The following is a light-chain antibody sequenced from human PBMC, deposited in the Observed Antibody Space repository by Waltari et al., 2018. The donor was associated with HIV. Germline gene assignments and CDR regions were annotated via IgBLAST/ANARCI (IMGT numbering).Light chain of an antibody. J-gene: IGLJ2*01. Sequence: QAGLTQPPSVSKGLRQTATLTCTGNNNDVGNEGAAWFQLHQGRPPKLLSYMSNNRPSGISERFSASRSGNTASLTITGLQPEDEADYYCSAWDSSLSAVVFGGGTKLTVL. V-gene: IGLV10-54*04. CDR3: SAWDSSLSAVV. CDR1: NNDVGNEG. CDR2: MSN.